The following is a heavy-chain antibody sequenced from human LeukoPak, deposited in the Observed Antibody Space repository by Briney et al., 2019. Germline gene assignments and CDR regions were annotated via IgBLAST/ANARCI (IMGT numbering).Heavy chain of an antibody. Sequence: GRSLRLSCAASGFTFDDYAMHWVRQAPGKGLEWVSGISWNSGSIGYADSVKGRFTISRDNAKNSLSLQMNSLRAEDTAVYHCARDPGSTWTTTTFDYWGQGTLVTVSS. CDR2: ISWNSGSI. CDR3: ARDPGSTWTTTTFDY. D-gene: IGHD6-13*01. CDR1: GFTFDDYA. J-gene: IGHJ4*02. V-gene: IGHV3-9*01.